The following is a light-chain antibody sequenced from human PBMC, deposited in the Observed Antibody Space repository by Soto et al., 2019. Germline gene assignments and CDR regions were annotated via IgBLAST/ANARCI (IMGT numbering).Light chain of an antibody. CDR2: HVS. Sequence: QSALTQPASVSGSPGQSITISCTGASSDIGGYNYVSWYQQHPGKALKLMIYHVSDRPSGVSDRFSGSKSGNTASLTISGLQAEDEADYYCSSYTSGSTYVFGTGTKLTVL. CDR3: SSYTSGSTYV. V-gene: IGLV2-14*01. CDR1: SSDIGGYNY. J-gene: IGLJ1*01.